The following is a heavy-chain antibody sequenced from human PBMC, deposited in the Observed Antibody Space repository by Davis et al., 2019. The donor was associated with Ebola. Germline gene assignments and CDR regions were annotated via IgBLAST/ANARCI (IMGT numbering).Heavy chain of an antibody. Sequence: GESLKISCAASGFTFSSYWMSWVRQAPGKGLEYVSVISSNGGSTYSADSVKGRFTISRDNSKNTLYLQMSSLRAEDTAVYYCVRSYDFWSGYGMDVWGQGTTVTVSS. CDR1: GFTFSSYW. V-gene: IGHV3-64D*08. CDR3: VRSYDFWSGYGMDV. J-gene: IGHJ6*02. D-gene: IGHD3-3*01. CDR2: ISSNGGST.